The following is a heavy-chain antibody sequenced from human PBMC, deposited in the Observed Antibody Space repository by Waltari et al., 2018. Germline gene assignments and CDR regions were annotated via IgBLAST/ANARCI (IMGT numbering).Heavy chain of an antibody. J-gene: IGHJ5*02. Sequence: EVQVVESGGGLVQPGGSLRLSCAASGFSFNTFWMHWVRQAPGKGLVGDSRINSAGTGTKYADFVQGRFTISRDNGKNTLFLQMNSLKVDDTAVYYCVAEGSNSVHHWGHGTLVTVSS. D-gene: IGHD1-26*01. CDR3: VAEGSNSVHH. CDR1: GFSFNTFW. CDR2: INSAGTGT. V-gene: IGHV3-74*03.